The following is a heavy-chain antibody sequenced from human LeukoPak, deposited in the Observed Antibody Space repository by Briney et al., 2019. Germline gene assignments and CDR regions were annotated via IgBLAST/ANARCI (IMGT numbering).Heavy chain of an antibody. V-gene: IGHV3-23*01. CDR3: VRSLDY. CDR2: ITGSGGFT. CDR1: GFTFSSYA. J-gene: IGHJ4*02. Sequence: GGSLRLSCVVSGFTFSSYAMNWVRQAPGKGLEWVSVITGSGGFTQYADSVKGRFTISRDNSKNTVYLQMNSLRVEDTALYYCVRSLDYWGQGTLVTVSS.